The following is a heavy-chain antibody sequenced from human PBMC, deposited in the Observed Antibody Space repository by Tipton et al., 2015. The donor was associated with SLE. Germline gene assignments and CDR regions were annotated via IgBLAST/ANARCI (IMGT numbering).Heavy chain of an antibody. Sequence: SLRLSCTASGFIFSDYYMSWIRQAPGKGLEWVSYISSSGSTIYYADSVKGRFTISRDNAKNTLYLQMNSLRAEDTAVYYCAKRRYGDYYFDYWGQGTLVTVSS. V-gene: IGHV3-11*01. D-gene: IGHD2-21*02. CDR1: GFIFSDYY. J-gene: IGHJ4*02. CDR3: AKRRYGDYYFDY. CDR2: ISSSGSTI.